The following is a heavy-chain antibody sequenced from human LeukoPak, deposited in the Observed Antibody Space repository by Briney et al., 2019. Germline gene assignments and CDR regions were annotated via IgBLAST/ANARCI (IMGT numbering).Heavy chain of an antibody. V-gene: IGHV4-34*01. CDR1: GGSFSGYY. CDR3: ARVLGSGSYYLGGPYYYYMDV. J-gene: IGHJ6*03. Sequence: PSETLSLTCAVYGGSFSGYYCSWIRQPPGKGLEWIGEINHSGSTNYNPSPKSRVTISVDTSKNQFSLKLSSVTAADTAVYYCARVLGSGSYYLGGPYYYYMDVWGKGTTVTVSS. CDR2: INHSGST. D-gene: IGHD3-10*01.